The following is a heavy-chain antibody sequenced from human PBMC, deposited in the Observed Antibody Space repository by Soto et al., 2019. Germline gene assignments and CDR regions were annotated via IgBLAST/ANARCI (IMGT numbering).Heavy chain of an antibody. CDR3: AKDLDDSSGYYASPFDY. Sequence: GGSLRLSCAASGFPFSSYAMHWVRQAPGKGLEWVAVISYDGSNKYYADSVKGRFTISRDNYKNTLYLQMNSLRAEDTAVYYCAKDLDDSSGYYASPFDYWGQGTLVTVSS. J-gene: IGHJ4*02. D-gene: IGHD3-22*01. CDR1: GFPFSSYA. V-gene: IGHV3-30-3*01. CDR2: ISYDGSNK.